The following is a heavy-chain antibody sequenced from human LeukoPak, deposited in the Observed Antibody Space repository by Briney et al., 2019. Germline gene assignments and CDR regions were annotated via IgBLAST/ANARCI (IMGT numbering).Heavy chain of an antibody. V-gene: IGHV4-59*01. D-gene: IGHD6-13*01. J-gene: IGHJ3*02. CDR3: ARDDDYSSSWYNAFDI. Sequence: KPGGSLRLSCAASGFTFNNYAMSWVRQAPGKGLEWIGYIYYSGSTNYNPSLKSRVTISVDTSKNQFSLKLSSVTAADTAVYYCARDDDYSSSWYNAFDIWGQGTMVTVSS. CDR1: GFTFNNYA. CDR2: IYYSGST.